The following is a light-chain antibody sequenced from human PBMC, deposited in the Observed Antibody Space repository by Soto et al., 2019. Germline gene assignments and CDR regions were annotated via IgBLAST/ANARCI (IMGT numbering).Light chain of an antibody. Sequence: QSVLTQPPSASGTPGQRVTISCSGGSSNIGGYNYVYWYQQYPGTAPKLLIYYNNNRPSGVPDRFSGSKSGTSAFLAITGLQADDEADYYCQSYDSSLSGHVVFGGGTKLTVL. CDR3: QSYDSSLSGHVV. CDR2: YNN. CDR1: SSNIGGYNY. V-gene: IGLV1-40*01. J-gene: IGLJ2*01.